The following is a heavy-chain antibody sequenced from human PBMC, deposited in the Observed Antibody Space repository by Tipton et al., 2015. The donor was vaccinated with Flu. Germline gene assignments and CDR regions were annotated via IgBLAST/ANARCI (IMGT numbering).Heavy chain of an antibody. D-gene: IGHD3-10*01. CDR1: GGSISSYY. Sequence: LRLSCSVSGGSISSYYWSWIRQPPGKGLEWIGYVFYTGSTDYNPSLKSRVTISVDTSKNQFSLELISVTAADTAVYYCARIQGGYYGSESYDTWGQGMLITFSS. J-gene: IGHJ5*02. V-gene: IGHV4-59*01. CDR2: VFYTGST. CDR3: ARIQGGYYGSESYDT.